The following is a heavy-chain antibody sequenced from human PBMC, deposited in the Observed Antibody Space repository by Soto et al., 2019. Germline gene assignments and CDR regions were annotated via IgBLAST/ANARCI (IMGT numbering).Heavy chain of an antibody. Sequence: SETLSLTCTVSGGSVSSGSYYWSWIRQPPGKGLEWIGYIYYSGSTNYNPSLKSRVTISVDTSKNQFSLKLSSLRSEDTAVYYCARDPCSGGSCHFPFDPWGQGTLVTVSS. J-gene: IGHJ5*02. D-gene: IGHD2-15*01. V-gene: IGHV4-61*01. CDR1: GGSVSSGSYY. CDR2: IYYSGST. CDR3: ARDPCSGGSCHFPFDP.